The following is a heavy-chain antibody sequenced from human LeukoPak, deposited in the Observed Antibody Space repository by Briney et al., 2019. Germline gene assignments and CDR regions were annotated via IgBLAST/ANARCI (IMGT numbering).Heavy chain of an antibody. CDR3: ARSENFDFWSGYPYYYYGMDV. CDR2: MNPNSGNT. Sequence: ASVKVSCKASGHTFTSYDINWVRQATGQGLEWMGWMNPNSGNTGYAQKFQGRVTMTRNTSISTAYMELSSLRSEDTAVYYCARSENFDFWSGYPYYYYGMDVWGQGTTVTVSS. CDR1: GHTFTSYD. J-gene: IGHJ6*02. D-gene: IGHD3-3*01. V-gene: IGHV1-8*01.